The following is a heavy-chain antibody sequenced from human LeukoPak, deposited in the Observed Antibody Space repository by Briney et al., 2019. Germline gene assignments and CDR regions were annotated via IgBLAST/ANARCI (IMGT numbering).Heavy chain of an antibody. D-gene: IGHD1-14*01. J-gene: IGHJ3*01. Sequence: GGSLRLSCAASGFTLNTYWMTWVRQAPGKGLEWVANIKEDGSEKVYVDSLKGRFTISRDNAKNALFLQMNSLRVEDTAVYYCARDLYNRGFGAFDVWGQGTMVTVSS. CDR1: GFTLNTYW. CDR3: ARDLYNRGFGAFDV. V-gene: IGHV3-7*04. CDR2: IKEDGSEK.